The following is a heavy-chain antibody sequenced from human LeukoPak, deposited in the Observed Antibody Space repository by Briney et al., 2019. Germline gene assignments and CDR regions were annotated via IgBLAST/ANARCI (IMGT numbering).Heavy chain of an antibody. CDR3: AKGFYHFFDSSGSSSFDS. J-gene: IGHJ4*02. V-gene: IGHV3-21*01. D-gene: IGHD3-22*01. CDR2: ISSSSTYI. CDR1: GLTFNPYN. Sequence: GGSLRLSCAASGLTFNPYNMKWVRQAPGKGLEWVSSISSSSTYIYYADSVKGRFTISRDNAQNSLSLQMNSLRAEDRAVYYCAKGFYHFFDSSGSSSFDSWAKGTLVTVSS.